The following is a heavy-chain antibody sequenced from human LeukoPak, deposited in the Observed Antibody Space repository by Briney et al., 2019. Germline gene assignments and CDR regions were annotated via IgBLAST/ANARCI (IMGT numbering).Heavy chain of an antibody. V-gene: IGHV3-30*02. CDR1: GFTFSSYG. CDR3: AKDSNFWSGYYDYYYYYMDV. J-gene: IGHJ6*03. Sequence: GGSLRLSCAASGFTFSSYGMHWVRQAPGKGLEWVAFIRYDGSNKYYADSVKGRFTISRDNSKNTLYLQMNSLRAEDTAVYYCAKDSNFWSGYYDYYYYYMDVWGKGTTVTVSS. D-gene: IGHD3-3*01. CDR2: IRYDGSNK.